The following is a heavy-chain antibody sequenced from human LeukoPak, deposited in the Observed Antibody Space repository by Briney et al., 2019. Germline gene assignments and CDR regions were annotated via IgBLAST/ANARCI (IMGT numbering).Heavy chain of an antibody. CDR3: ARVSIGSGSYYNDY. CDR1: GDSISSGGYY. J-gene: IGHJ4*02. CDR2: IYYSGST. D-gene: IGHD3-10*01. Sequence: SQTLSLTCTVSGDSISSGGYYWSWIRQHPGKGLEWIGYIYYSGSTYYNPSLKSRVTISVDTSKNQFSLKLSSVTAADTAVYYCARVSIGSGSYYNDYWGQGTLVTVSS. V-gene: IGHV4-31*03.